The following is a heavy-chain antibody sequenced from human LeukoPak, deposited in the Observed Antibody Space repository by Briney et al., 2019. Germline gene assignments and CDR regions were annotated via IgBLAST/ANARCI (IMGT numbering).Heavy chain of an antibody. CDR3: ARGSHTTPGGYFDY. V-gene: IGHV3-33*05. D-gene: IGHD1-1*01. CDR2: ISYDSSNK. Sequence: GMSLRLSCAASGFTFSNYGVHWVRQAPGKGLEWVAVISYDSSNKYCADSVKGRFTVSRDNAENSLYLQMNSLRAEDTAVYYCARGSHTTPGGYFDYWGQGTLVTVSS. CDR1: GFTFSNYG. J-gene: IGHJ4*02.